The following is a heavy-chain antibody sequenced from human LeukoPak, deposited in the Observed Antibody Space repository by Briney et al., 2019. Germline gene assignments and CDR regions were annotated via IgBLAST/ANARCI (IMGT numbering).Heavy chain of an antibody. CDR1: GFTFSNAW. D-gene: IGHD3-22*01. CDR3: TTVSSGYHDSSGYTDPFRY. V-gene: IGHV3-15*01. Sequence: GGSLRLSCAASGFTFSNAWMSWVRQAPGKGLEWVGRIKSKTDGGTTDYAAPVKGRFTISRDDSKNTLYLQMNSLKTEDTAVYYCTTVSSGYHDSSGYTDPFRYWGQGTQVTVSS. CDR2: IKSKTDGGTT. J-gene: IGHJ4*02.